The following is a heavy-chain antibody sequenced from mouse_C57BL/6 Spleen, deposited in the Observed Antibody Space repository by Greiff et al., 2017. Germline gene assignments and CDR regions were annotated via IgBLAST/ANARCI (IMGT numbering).Heavy chain of an antibody. V-gene: IGHV1-26*01. CDR3: ARKGDYGSSYWYFDV. D-gene: IGHD1-1*01. Sequence: EVQLQQSGPELVKPGASVKISCKASGYTFTDYYMNWVKQSHGKSLEWIGDINPNNGGTSYNQKFKGKATLTVDKSSSTAYMERRSLTSEDSAVYYGARKGDYGSSYWYFDVWGTGTTVTVSA. CDR2: INPNNGGT. CDR1: GYTFTDYY. J-gene: IGHJ1*03.